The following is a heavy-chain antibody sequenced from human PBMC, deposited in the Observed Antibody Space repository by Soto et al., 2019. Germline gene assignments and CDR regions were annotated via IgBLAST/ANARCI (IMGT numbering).Heavy chain of an antibody. V-gene: IGHV4-30-2*01. J-gene: IGHJ4*02. CDR1: GGSLSGATYS. CDR2: IFPIGTT. CDR3: ASSREFDY. Sequence: KPSETLSLTCGVSGGSLSGATYSWKWMRQPPGKGLEWIGYIFPIGTTYYNPSLKSRLTISIDVSNNQFSLSLRSLTAADTAVYYCASSREFDYCRQGILVTLSS.